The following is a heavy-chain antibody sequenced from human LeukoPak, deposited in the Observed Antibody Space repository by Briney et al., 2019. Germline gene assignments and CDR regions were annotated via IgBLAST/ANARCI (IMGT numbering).Heavy chain of an antibody. D-gene: IGHD3-16*01. CDR1: GGSFSGYY. J-gene: IGHJ4*02. CDR2: INHGGST. CDR3: ARGAVGEYQEVGLFDY. Sequence: PSETLSLTCAVYGGSFSGYYWSWIRQPPGKGLEWIGEINHGGSTNYNPSLKSRVTISVDTSKNQFSLKLSSVTAADTAVYYCARGAVGEYQEVGLFDYWGQGTLVTVSS. V-gene: IGHV4-34*01.